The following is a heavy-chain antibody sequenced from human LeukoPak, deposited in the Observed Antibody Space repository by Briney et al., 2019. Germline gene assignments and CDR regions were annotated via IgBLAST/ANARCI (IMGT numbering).Heavy chain of an antibody. Sequence: GASVKVSCKASGGTFSSYAINWVRQAPGQGLEWMGGIIPIFGTANYAQKFQGRVTITADESTSTAYMELSSLRSEDTAVYYCARQLLNYYDSSGYYLDYWGQGTLVTVSS. J-gene: IGHJ4*02. V-gene: IGHV1-69*13. CDR1: GGTFSSYA. CDR3: ARQLLNYYDSSGYYLDY. D-gene: IGHD3-22*01. CDR2: IIPIFGTA.